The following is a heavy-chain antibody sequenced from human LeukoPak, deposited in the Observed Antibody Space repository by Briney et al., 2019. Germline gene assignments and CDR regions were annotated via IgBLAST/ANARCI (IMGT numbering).Heavy chain of an antibody. CDR2: ISAYNGNT. V-gene: IGHV1-18*01. D-gene: IGHD5-24*01. J-gene: IGHJ3*02. CDR3: ARWLQLFNAFDI. Sequence: ASVKVSFKASGGTFSTYAISWVRQAPGQGLEWMGWISAYNGNTNYAQKLQGRVTMTTDTSTSTAYMELRSLRSDDTAVYYCARWLQLFNAFDIWGQGTMVTVSS. CDR1: GGTFSTYA.